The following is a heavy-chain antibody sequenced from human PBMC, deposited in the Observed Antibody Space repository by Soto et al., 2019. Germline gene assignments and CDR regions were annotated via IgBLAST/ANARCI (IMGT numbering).Heavy chain of an antibody. V-gene: IGHV1-69*13. CDR3: ARDVEMATIRTFDY. CDR2: IIPIFGTA. Sequence: SVKVSCKASGGTFSSYAISWVRQAPGQGLEWMGGIIPIFGTANYAQKFQGRVTITADESTSTAYMELSSLRSEDTAVYYCARDVEMATIRTFDYWGQGTLVTVSS. CDR1: GGTFSSYA. J-gene: IGHJ4*02. D-gene: IGHD5-12*01.